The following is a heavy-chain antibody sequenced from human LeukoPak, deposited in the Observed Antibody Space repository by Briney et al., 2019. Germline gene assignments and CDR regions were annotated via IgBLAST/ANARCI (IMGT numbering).Heavy chain of an antibody. V-gene: IGHV3-11*03. J-gene: IGHJ4*02. CDR2: ITGSSSYT. D-gene: IGHD6-19*01. Sequence: PGGSLRLSCAASGFTFSDDYMSWIRQVPGKGLEWVSYITGSSSYTNYVDSVKGRFTISRDNANNSLYLQMNSLRAEDTAVCYCTRITVVAGNTYLADYWGQGTLVTVSS. CDR3: TRITVVAGNTYLADY. CDR1: GFTFSDDY.